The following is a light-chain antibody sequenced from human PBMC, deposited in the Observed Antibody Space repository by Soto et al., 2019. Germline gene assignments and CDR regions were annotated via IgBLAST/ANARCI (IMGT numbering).Light chain of an antibody. CDR1: QSIDSY. CDR3: QQSYNTTRT. Sequence: DLQMTQSPSSLTASVGDRVTIACRASQSIDSYLNWYQQKPGKAPKLMIYATSSLQSGVPSRFSGSGSGTDFTLTISSLQNEDFATYDCQQSYNTTRTFGQGTKVDIK. CDR2: ATS. J-gene: IGKJ1*01. V-gene: IGKV1-39*01.